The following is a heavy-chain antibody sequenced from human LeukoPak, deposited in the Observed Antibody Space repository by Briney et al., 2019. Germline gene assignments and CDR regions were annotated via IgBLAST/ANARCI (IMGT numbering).Heavy chain of an antibody. J-gene: IGHJ5*02. Sequence: TLSLTCTVSGGSISSGGYYWSWIRQPPGKALEWLALIYWNDDKRYSPSLKNRLTITKDTSKNQVVLTLTNVDPVDTATYYCAHYITMPKKGFDPWGQGTLVTVSS. CDR1: GGSISSGGYY. CDR2: IYWNDDK. V-gene: IGHV2-5*01. CDR3: AHYITMPKKGFDP. D-gene: IGHD3-10*01.